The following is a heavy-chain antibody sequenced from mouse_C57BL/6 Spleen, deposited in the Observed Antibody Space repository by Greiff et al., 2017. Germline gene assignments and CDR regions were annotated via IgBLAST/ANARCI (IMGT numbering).Heavy chain of an antibody. CDR2: INPNYGTT. CDR3: ARSTAQGYAAWFAY. Sequence: VQLQQSGPELVKPGASVKISCKASGYSFTDYNMNWVKQSNGKSLEWIGVINPNYGTTSYNQKFKGKATLTVDQSSSTAYMQLNSLTSEDSAVYYGARSTAQGYAAWFAYWGQGTLVTVSA. D-gene: IGHD3-2*02. J-gene: IGHJ3*01. CDR1: GYSFTDYN. V-gene: IGHV1-39*01.